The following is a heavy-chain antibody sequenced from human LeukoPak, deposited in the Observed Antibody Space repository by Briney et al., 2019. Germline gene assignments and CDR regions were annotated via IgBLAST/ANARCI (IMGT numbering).Heavy chain of an antibody. V-gene: IGHV1-69*13. D-gene: IGHD3-10*01. Sequence: SVKVSCKASGFTFTSYAISWVRQAPGQGLEWMGGIIPIFGTANYAQKFQGRVTITADESTSTAYMELSSLRSKDTAVYYCARDYGVRGVIHYYGMDVWGQGTTVTVSS. CDR2: IIPIFGTA. CDR3: ARDYGVRGVIHYYGMDV. J-gene: IGHJ6*02. CDR1: GFTFTSYA.